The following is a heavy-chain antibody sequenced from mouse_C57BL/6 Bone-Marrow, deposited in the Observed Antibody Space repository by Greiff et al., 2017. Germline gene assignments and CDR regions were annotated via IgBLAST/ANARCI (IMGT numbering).Heavy chain of an antibody. D-gene: IGHD2-1*01. CDR2: IDPSDSYT. Sequence: VQLQQPGAELVKPGASVKLSCKASGYTFTSYWMQWVKQRPGQGLEWIGEIDPSDSYTNYNQKFKGKATLTVDTSSSTAYMQLSSLTSEDSAVYYCARGKIYYGNYGYYFDYWGQGTTLTVSS. CDR1: GYTFTSYW. J-gene: IGHJ2*01. CDR3: ARGKIYYGNYGYYFDY. V-gene: IGHV1-50*01.